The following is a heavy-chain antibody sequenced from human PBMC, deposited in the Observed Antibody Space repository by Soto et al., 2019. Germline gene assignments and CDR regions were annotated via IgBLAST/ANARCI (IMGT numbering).Heavy chain of an antibody. CDR2: INSDGSRV. CDR1: GFTFSSYW. Sequence: EVQLVESGGDFVQPGGSLRLSCAASGFTFSSYWMHWVRQVPGKGLVWVSRINSDGSRVNYADSVKGRFAISRDNAKNTLYLNVNRLTVEDTAVYSCASGGSGAYYQGYWGRGTLVTVSS. J-gene: IGHJ4*02. D-gene: IGHD3-22*01. CDR3: ASGGSGAYYQGY. V-gene: IGHV3-74*01.